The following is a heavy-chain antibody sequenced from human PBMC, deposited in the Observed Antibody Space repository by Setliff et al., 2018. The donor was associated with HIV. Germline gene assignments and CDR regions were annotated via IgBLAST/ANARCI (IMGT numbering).Heavy chain of an antibody. CDR2: IYNSVTT. D-gene: IGHD3-22*01. CDR1: GGSISNSRYY. V-gene: IGHV4-61*01. J-gene: IGHJ4*02. Sequence: SETLSLTCTVSGGSISNSRYYWSWIRQAPGKGLQWIGFIYNSVTTNYNPSLKSRVTISLDTSKNQFSLKLTSVTAADTAVYYCATYHYYDSSAYYIDLYYLDYWGQGTLVTVSS. CDR3: ATYHYYDSSAYYIDLYYLDY.